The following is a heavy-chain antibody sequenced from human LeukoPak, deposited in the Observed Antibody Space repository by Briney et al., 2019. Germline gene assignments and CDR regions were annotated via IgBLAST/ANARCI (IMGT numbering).Heavy chain of an antibody. J-gene: IGHJ4*02. V-gene: IGHV4-30-2*01. D-gene: IGHD3-9*01. CDR2: IYHSGST. CDR1: GGSISSGGYS. CDR3: ARDSPTLTGYYYYFDY. Sequence: SQTLSLTCAVSGGSISSGGYSWSWIRQPPGKGLEWIGYIYHSGSTNYNPSLKSRVTISVDTSKNQFSLKLSSVTAADTAVYYCARDSPTLTGYYYYFDYWGQGTLVTVSS.